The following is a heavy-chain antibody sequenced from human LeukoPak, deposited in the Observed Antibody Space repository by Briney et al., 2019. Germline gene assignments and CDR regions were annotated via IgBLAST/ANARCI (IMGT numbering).Heavy chain of an antibody. V-gene: IGHV4-34*01. Sequence: SETLSLTCAVYGGSFSGYYWSWIRQPPGKGLEWIGEINHSGSTNYNPSLKSRVTISVDTSNNQFSLKLSSVTAADTAVYYCARLNDSSGYYQWYFDYWGQGTLVTVSS. CDR1: GGSFSGYY. J-gene: IGHJ4*02. CDR2: INHSGST. D-gene: IGHD3-22*01. CDR3: ARLNDSSGYYQWYFDY.